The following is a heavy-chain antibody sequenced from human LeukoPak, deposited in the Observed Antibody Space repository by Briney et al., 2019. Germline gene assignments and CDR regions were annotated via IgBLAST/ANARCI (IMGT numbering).Heavy chain of an antibody. CDR2: INHSGST. J-gene: IGHJ6*03. V-gene: IGHV4-34*01. D-gene: IGHD2-15*01. Sequence: SETLSLTCAVYGGSFSGYYWSWIRQPPGKGLEWIGEINHSGSTNYNPSLKSRVTISVDTSKDQFSLKLSSVTAADTAVYYCARQTRYCSGGSCYSYYHYMDVWGKGTTVTISS. CDR3: ARQTRYCSGGSCYSYYHYMDV. CDR1: GGSFSGYY.